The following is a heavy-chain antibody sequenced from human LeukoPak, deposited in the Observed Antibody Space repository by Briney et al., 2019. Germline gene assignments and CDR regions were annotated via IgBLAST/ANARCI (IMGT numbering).Heavy chain of an antibody. CDR2: ISDSGGRT. Sequence: GGSLRLSCAASGFTFSNAWMSWLRQAPGKGLECVAGISDSGGRTNYLDSVKGRFTISRDNSKNTLYLQINSVRAEDTAVYYCARALGYCSGGNCYIFDHWGQGSLVTVSS. CDR1: GFTFSNAW. V-gene: IGHV3-23*01. J-gene: IGHJ4*02. D-gene: IGHD2-15*01. CDR3: ARALGYCSGGNCYIFDH.